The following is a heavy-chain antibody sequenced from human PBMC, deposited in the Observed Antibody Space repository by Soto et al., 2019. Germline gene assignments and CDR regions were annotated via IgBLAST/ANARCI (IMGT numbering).Heavy chain of an antibody. D-gene: IGHD1-26*01. J-gene: IGHJ1*01. V-gene: IGHV4-39*01. CDR2: IYNSGKT. CDR1: GDSISSSSLY. Sequence: QLQLQESGPGLVKPSETVSLTCTVSGDSISSSSLYWGWIRQPPGKGLEWIGSIYNSGKTYYSPSLESRVTISVDTSKNQFSLKLSSVTAADTAVYYCARQGSNSGSYSEYFQYWGQGTLVAVSS. CDR3: ARQGSNSGSYSEYFQY.